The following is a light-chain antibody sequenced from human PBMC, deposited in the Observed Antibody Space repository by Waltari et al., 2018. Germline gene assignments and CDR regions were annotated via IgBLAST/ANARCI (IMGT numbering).Light chain of an antibody. CDR3: QQTYSAPYT. J-gene: IGKJ2*01. Sequence: DIQMTQSPSSLSASVGDRVTFICRASQSISWFLNWYQQKPGMAPKLLIHGASNLQSGVPSRFSGSGSGTDFTRTINSLQPADFATYYCQQTYSAPYTFGQGTKLDIK. V-gene: IGKV1-39*01. CDR1: QSISWF. CDR2: GAS.